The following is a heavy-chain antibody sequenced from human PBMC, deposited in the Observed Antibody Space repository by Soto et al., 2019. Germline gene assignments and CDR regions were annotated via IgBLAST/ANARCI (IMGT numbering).Heavy chain of an antibody. D-gene: IGHD6-13*01. Sequence: QLQLQESGPGLVKPSETLSLTCTVSGVSISSSSYYWGWIRQSPGEGLEWIGSIYYSGSTFYNPSLKSRVTISVDTSKNQFSLKLSSLTAADTAVYYCASPSPDSSSWYGGAFAIWGQGTMVTVSS. J-gene: IGHJ3*02. CDR3: ASPSPDSSSWYGGAFAI. CDR1: GVSISSSSYY. V-gene: IGHV4-39*01. CDR2: IYYSGST.